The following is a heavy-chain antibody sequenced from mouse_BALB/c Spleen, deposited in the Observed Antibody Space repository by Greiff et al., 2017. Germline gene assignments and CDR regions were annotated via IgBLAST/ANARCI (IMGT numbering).Heavy chain of an antibody. D-gene: IGHD2-4*01. V-gene: IGHV1-14*01. CDR3: ARGTSTMITTGFAY. CDR2: INPYNDGT. Sequence: EVQLQQSGPELVKPGASVKMSCKASGYTFTSYVMHWVKQKPGQGLEWIGYINPYNDGTKYNEKFKGKATLTSDKSSSTAYMELSSLTSEDSAVYYCARGTSTMITTGFAYWGQGTLVTVSA. CDR1: GYTFTSYV. J-gene: IGHJ3*01.